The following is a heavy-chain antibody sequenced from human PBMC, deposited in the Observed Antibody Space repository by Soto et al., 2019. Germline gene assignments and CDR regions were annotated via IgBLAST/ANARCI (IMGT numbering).Heavy chain of an antibody. Sequence: QVHLVESGGGLVKPGGSLRLSCAASGFTFSDFYMTWIRQAPGKGLEWVSYISGGGGSTTPYGDSVKGRFTISRDNTKNSVYRQMSSLRAEDTAVYYCAKMRGYYDSSGFDYWGQGTLVTVSS. D-gene: IGHD3-22*01. V-gene: IGHV3-11*01. CDR1: GFTFSDFY. CDR3: AKMRGYYDSSGFDY. CDR2: ISGGGGSTT. J-gene: IGHJ4*02.